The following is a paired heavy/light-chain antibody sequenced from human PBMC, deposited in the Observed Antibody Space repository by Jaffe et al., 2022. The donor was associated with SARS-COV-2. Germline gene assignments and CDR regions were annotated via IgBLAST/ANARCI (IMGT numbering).Light chain of an antibody. CDR3: GTWDSSLSAGV. CDR1: SSNIGNNY. V-gene: IGLV1-51*01. J-gene: IGLJ3*02. Sequence: QSVLTQPPSVSAAPGQKVTISCSGSSSNIGNNYVSWYQQLPGTAPSLLIYDNNKRPSGIPDRFSGSKSGTSATLGITGLQTGDEANYFCGTWDSSLSAGVFGGGTKLTVL. CDR2: DNN.
Heavy chain of an antibody. CDR2: INPGGGAT. Sequence: QVQLVQSGAEVKKPGASVKVSCKASGYTFTAYYLHWVRQAPGQGLEWMGLINPGGGATAYAQKFQGRVTMTRDTSTSTVYMELTSLTSEDTAAYYCARAVRYNFGYGLANLHHYGMDVWGQGTTVTVS. CDR3: ARAVRYNFGYGLANLHHYGMDV. J-gene: IGHJ6*02. CDR1: GYTFTAYY. D-gene: IGHD5-18*01. V-gene: IGHV1-46*01.